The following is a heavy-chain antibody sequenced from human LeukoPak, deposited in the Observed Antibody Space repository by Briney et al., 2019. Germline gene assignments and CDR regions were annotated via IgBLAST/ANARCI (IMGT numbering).Heavy chain of an antibody. Sequence: PGGSLRLSCAASGFTFSSYWMSWVRQAPGKGLEWVSSISSSSSYIYYADSVKGRFTISRDNAKNSLYLQMNSLRAEDTAVYYCARDSSSWFFDYWGQGTLVTVSS. J-gene: IGHJ4*02. V-gene: IGHV3-21*01. D-gene: IGHD6-13*01. CDR1: GFTFSSYW. CDR2: ISSSSSYI. CDR3: ARDSSSWFFDY.